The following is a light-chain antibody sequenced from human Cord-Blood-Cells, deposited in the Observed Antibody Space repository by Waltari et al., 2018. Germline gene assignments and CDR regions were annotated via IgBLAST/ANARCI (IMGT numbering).Light chain of an antibody. CDR1: VLAKEY. Sequence: SYELTQPSSVSVSPGQTARITCSGDVLAKEYARWFQQKPGQAPVLVIYKDSERPSGIPELFSGSSSGNTVTLTISGAQVEDEADYYCYSAADNNLGVFGGGTKLTVL. CDR2: KDS. V-gene: IGLV3-27*01. J-gene: IGLJ3*02. CDR3: YSAADNNLGV.